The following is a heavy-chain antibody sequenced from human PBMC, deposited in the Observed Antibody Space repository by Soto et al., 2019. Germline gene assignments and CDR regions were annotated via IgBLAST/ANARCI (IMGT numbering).Heavy chain of an antibody. Sequence: PGESLKISCKGSGYSFSNHWINWVRQMPGKGLEWMGRIGPTDSYNNYNPSFEGHVTMSVDKSITTAYLQWSSLKASDTAIYYCARQSRSSSWQGDYWGQGTLVTVSS. J-gene: IGHJ4*02. CDR1: GYSFSNHW. D-gene: IGHD6-13*01. V-gene: IGHV5-10-1*01. CDR3: ARQSRSSSWQGDY. CDR2: IGPTDSYN.